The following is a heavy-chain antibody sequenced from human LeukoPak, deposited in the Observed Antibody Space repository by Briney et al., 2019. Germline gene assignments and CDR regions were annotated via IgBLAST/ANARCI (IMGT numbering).Heavy chain of an antibody. J-gene: IGHJ4*02. CDR1: GYTFTGYY. Sequence: AASVKVSCKASGYTFTGYYMHWVRQAPGQGLEWMGWIDPSTGGTNYAQNFQGRVTMTRDTSTTTVYMELSSLKSDDTAVYHCARGNNYGSGSLFYGWGQGTLVTVSS. CDR3: ARGNNYGSGSLFYG. CDR2: IDPSTGGT. V-gene: IGHV1-2*02. D-gene: IGHD3-10*01.